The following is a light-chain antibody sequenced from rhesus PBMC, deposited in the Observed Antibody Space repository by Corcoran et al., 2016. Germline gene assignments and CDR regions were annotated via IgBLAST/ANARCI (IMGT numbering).Light chain of an antibody. Sequence: DIQMTQSPSSLSASVGDTVTTTCLASQGISNYLAWYQHKPGKAPKPRIYSASCLESGVPSRFSGSGSGTDFTLTISSLQPEDFATYYCQQHNSYPRTFGQGTKVEIK. V-gene: IGKV1S16*01. CDR2: SAS. J-gene: IGKJ1*01. CDR3: QQHNSYPRT. CDR1: QGISNY.